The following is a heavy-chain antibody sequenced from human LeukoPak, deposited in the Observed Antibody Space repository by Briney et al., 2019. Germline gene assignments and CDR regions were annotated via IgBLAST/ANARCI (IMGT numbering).Heavy chain of an antibody. CDR1: GFTFSSYA. J-gene: IGHJ5*02. D-gene: IGHD6-19*01. CDR3: ARVRIAVAGKNWFDP. Sequence: GGSLRLSCAASGFTFSSYAMTWVRQAPGKGLEWVSSISSTGDSTYFADSVKGRFTISRDNAKNSLYLQMNSLRAEDTAVYYCARVRIAVAGKNWFDPWGQGTLVTVSS. V-gene: IGHV3-23*01. CDR2: ISSTGDST.